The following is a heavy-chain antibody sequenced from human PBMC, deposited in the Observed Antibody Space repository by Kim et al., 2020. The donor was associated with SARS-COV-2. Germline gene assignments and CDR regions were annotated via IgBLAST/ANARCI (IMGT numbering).Heavy chain of an antibody. CDR3: AGLSALKDVFDF. D-gene: IGHD3-16*01. CDR2: IFYSGAS. Sequence: SETLSITCNVSGTSISTPSYYWGWFRQSPGKSPEWIGHIFYSGASYYTPSLKSRVTVSVDTSESQFSLRLTSVTAADTAVYFCAGLSALKDVFDFWGQGILVTVSS. CDR1: GTSISTPSYY. J-gene: IGHJ4*02. V-gene: IGHV4-39*01.